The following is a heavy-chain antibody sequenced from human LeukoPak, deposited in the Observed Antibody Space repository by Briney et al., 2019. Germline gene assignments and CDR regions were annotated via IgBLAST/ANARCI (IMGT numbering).Heavy chain of an antibody. CDR2: IYTSGST. D-gene: IGHD2-2*01. Sequence: SETLSLTCTLSGGSISSYYWSWIRQPAGKGLEWIGRIYTSGSTNYNPSLKSRVTMSVDTSKDQFSLKLSSVTAADTAVYYCARLGPAACFDYWGQGTLVTVSS. CDR3: ARLGPAACFDY. V-gene: IGHV4-4*07. CDR1: GGSISSYY. J-gene: IGHJ4*02.